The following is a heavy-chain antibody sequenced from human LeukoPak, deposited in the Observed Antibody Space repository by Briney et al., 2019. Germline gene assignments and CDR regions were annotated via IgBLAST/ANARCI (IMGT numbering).Heavy chain of an antibody. CDR1: GGSISTYY. D-gene: IGHD2-15*01. CDR2: NYYSGSA. CDR3: ARDVCSGGSCYSDYFDY. V-gene: IGHV4-59*01. Sequence: PSETLSLTRTVSGGSISTYYWSWIRQPPGKGLEWIGYNYYSGSANYNPSLKSRVTISVDTSKNQFSLKLSSVTAADTAVYYCARDVCSGGSCYSDYFDYWGQGTLVTVSS. J-gene: IGHJ4*02.